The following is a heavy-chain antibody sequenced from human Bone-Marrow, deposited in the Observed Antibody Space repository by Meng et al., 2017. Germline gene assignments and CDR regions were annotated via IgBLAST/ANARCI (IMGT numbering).Heavy chain of an antibody. CDR3: TWDDFGDY. V-gene: IGHV3-15*01. D-gene: IGHD1-1*01. CDR2: IKSNTDGGTA. Sequence: EVDLGESGGDLFTPVGSIRLSRVASGFYFSNARMSWVRQAPGKGLEWVGRIKSNTDGGTAEYAAPVTGRFTISRDDSKSTLYLQLSGLRIDDTGVYYCTWDDFGDYWGQGALVTVSS. J-gene: IGHJ4*02. CDR1: GFYFSNAR.